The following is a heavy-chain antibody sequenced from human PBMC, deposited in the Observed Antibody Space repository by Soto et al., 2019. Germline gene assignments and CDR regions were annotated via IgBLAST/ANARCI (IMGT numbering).Heavy chain of an antibody. J-gene: IGHJ4*02. CDR2: INHSGST. V-gene: IGHV4-34*01. CDR3: ARVTYYYDSSGYLY. CDR1: GGSFSCYY. Sequence: SETVSRTCAVYGGSFSCYYWSWMREPPGKGLEWIGEINHSGSTNYNPSLKSRVTISVDTSKNQFSLKLSSVTAADTAVYYCARVTYYYDSSGYLYWGQGTLVTVSS. D-gene: IGHD3-22*01.